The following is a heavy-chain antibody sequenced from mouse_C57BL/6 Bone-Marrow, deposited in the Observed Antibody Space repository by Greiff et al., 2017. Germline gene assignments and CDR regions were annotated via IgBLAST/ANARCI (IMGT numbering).Heavy chain of an antibody. V-gene: IGHV10-1*01. Sequence: EVKLVESGGGLVQPKGSLTLSCAASGFRFNTYAMNWVRQAPGKGLAWVARIRSKSNNYATYYADSVKDRFTISRDDSESMPYLQMNNLKTEDTAMYCCVRLGRGAYWGQRTLVTFSA. CDR3: VRLGRGAY. CDR2: IRSKSNNYAT. CDR1: GFRFNTYA. D-gene: IGHD4-1*01. J-gene: IGHJ3*01.